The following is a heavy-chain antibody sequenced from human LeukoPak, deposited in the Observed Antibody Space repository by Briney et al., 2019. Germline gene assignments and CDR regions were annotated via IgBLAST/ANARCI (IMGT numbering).Heavy chain of an antibody. V-gene: IGHV3-53*01. CDR2: IYSGGST. CDR1: GFTVSSNY. Sequence: GGSLRLSCAASGFTVSSNYMSWVRQAPGKGLEWVSVIYSGGSTYYADSVKGRFTISRDNSKNTLYLQMNSLRAEDTAVYYCAREFTDCSSTSCYPWYYYYYMDVWGKGTTVTVSS. J-gene: IGHJ6*03. D-gene: IGHD2-2*01. CDR3: AREFTDCSSTSCYPWYYYYYMDV.